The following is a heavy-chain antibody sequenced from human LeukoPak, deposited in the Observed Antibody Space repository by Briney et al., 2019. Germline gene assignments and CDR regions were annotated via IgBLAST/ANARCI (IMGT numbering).Heavy chain of an antibody. Sequence: ASVKVSCKASGYTFTSYAMNWVRQAPGQGLEWMGWINTNTGNPTYAQGFTGRFVFSVDTSVSTAYLQISSLTTEDTAVYYCAREILRLDIWGQGTMVTVSS. CDR1: GYTFTSYA. CDR3: AREILRLDI. J-gene: IGHJ3*02. CDR2: INTNTGNP. V-gene: IGHV7-4-1*02.